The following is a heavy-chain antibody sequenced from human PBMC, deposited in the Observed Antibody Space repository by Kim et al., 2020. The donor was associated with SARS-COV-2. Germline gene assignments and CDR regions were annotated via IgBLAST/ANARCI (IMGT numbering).Heavy chain of an antibody. J-gene: IGHJ4*02. V-gene: IGHV3-7*01. Sequence: GGSLRLSCAASGFTFSSYWMSWVRQAPGKGLEWVANVKQDGSEKYYVDSVKGRFTISRDNAKNPLYLQMSSLRAEDTAVYYCARDLLGAVAGTSDYWGQGTLVTVSS. CDR3: ARDLLGAVAGTSDY. CDR2: VKQDGSEK. D-gene: IGHD6-19*01. CDR1: GFTFSSYW.